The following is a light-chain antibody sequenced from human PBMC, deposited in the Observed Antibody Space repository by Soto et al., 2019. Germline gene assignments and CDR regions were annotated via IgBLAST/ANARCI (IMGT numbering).Light chain of an antibody. J-gene: IGKJ3*01. Sequence: DIQMTQSPSSVSASVGDRVTITCRASQGISSCLAWYQQKPGKAPKLLIYDASSLQSGVPSRFSGSGSGTDFTLTISSLQPEDFATYYCQQANSFPPFTFGPGTRVDIK. CDR3: QQANSFPPFT. CDR1: QGISSC. CDR2: DAS. V-gene: IGKV1D-12*01.